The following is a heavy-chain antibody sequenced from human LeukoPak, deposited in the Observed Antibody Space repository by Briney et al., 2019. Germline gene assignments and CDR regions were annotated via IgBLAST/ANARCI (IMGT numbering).Heavy chain of an antibody. J-gene: IGHJ6*03. V-gene: IGHV3-15*01. CDR2: IKSKTDGGTT. CDR1: GFTFSSYW. Sequence: KPGGSLRLSCAASGFTFSSYWMSWVRQAPGKGLEWVGRIKSKTDGGTTDYAAPVKGRFTISRDDSKNTLYLQMNSLKTEDTAVYYCTTASRRYYYYYMDVWGKGTTVTVSS. D-gene: IGHD2-2*01. CDR3: TTASRRYYYYYMDV.